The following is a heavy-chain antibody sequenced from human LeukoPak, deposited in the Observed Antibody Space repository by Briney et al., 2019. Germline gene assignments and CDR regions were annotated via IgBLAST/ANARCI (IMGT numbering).Heavy chain of an antibody. CDR1: GYTFTSYA. V-gene: IGHV1-3*01. CDR2: INAGNGNT. Sequence: ASVKVSCKASGYTFTSYAMHWVRQAPGQRLEWMGWINAGNGNTKYSQKFQGRVTITRDTSASTAYMELSSLRSEDTAVYYCARSTVVTPCFDYWGQGTPVTVSS. CDR3: ARSTVVTPCFDY. D-gene: IGHD4-23*01. J-gene: IGHJ4*02.